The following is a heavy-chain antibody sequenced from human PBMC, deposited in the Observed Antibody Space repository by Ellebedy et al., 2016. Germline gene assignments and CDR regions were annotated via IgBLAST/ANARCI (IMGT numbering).Heavy chain of an antibody. Sequence: GESLKISCAASGFTFSSYAMHWVRQAPGKGLEWVAVISYDGSNKYYADSVKGRFTISRDNSKNTLYLQMNSLRAEDTAVYYCARDESPEVRYLFDYWGQGTLVTVS. V-gene: IGHV3-30-3*01. CDR2: ISYDGSNK. CDR3: ARDESPEVRYLFDY. J-gene: IGHJ4*02. CDR1: GFTFSSYA. D-gene: IGHD3-9*01.